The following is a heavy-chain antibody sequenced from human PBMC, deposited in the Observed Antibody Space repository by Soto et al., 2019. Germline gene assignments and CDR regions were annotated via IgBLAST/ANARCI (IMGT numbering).Heavy chain of an antibody. D-gene: IGHD3-16*02. Sequence: QVQLVQSGAEVKKPGSSVKVSCKASGGTFSSYAISWVRQAPGQGLEWMGGIIPIFGTANYAQKFQGRVTITADKSRSTAYMELSSLRSEDTAVYYCARALYDYVWGSYRNFDYWGQGPLVTVSS. CDR1: GGTFSSYA. CDR3: ARALYDYVWGSYRNFDY. CDR2: IIPIFGTA. V-gene: IGHV1-69*06. J-gene: IGHJ4*02.